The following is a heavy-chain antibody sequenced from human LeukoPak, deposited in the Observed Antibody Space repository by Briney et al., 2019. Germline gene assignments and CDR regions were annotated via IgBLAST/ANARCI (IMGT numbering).Heavy chain of an antibody. CDR1: GFTFSSYA. D-gene: IGHD3-10*01. CDR3: AKESLRFGYLTIDY. V-gene: IGHV3-23*01. CDR2: ISGSGGST. J-gene: IGHJ4*02. Sequence: GGSLRLTCAASGFTFSSYAMSWVRQAPGKGLEWVSAISGSGGSTYYADSVKGRFTISRDNSKNTLYLQMNSLRAEDTAVYYCAKESLRFGYLTIDYWGQGTLVTVSS.